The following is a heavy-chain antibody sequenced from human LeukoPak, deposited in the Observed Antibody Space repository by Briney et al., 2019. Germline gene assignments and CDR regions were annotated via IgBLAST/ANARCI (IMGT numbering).Heavy chain of an antibody. CDR3: ARDGWYEPDYGSPNYYYYGMDV. J-gene: IGHJ6*02. V-gene: IGHV3-30*04. D-gene: IGHD4-17*01. CDR1: GFTFSSYA. Sequence: PGRSLRLSCAASGFTFSSYAMHWVRQAPGKGLGWVAVISYDGSNKYYADSVKGRFTISRDNSKNTLYLQMNSLRAEDTAVYYCARDGWYEPDYGSPNYYYYGMDVWGQGTTVTVSS. CDR2: ISYDGSNK.